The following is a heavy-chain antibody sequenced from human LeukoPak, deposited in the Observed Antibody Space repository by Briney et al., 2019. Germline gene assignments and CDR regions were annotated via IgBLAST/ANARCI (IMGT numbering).Heavy chain of an antibody. D-gene: IGHD6-19*01. Sequence: GSSVKVSCKASGGTFSSYAISWVRQAPGQGLEWMGRIIHILGIANYAQKFQGRVTITADKSTSTAYMELSSLRSEDTAVYYCARIGGWISNNWFDPWGQGTLVTVSS. CDR1: GGTFSSYA. J-gene: IGHJ5*02. V-gene: IGHV1-69*04. CDR2: IIHILGIA. CDR3: ARIGGWISNNWFDP.